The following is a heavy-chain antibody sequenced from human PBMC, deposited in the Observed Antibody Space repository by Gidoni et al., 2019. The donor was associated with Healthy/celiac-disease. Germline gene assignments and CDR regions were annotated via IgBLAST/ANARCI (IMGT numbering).Heavy chain of an antibody. J-gene: IGHJ6*02. V-gene: IGHV4-39*01. CDR1: GGSISSSSYY. D-gene: IGHD6-13*01. CDR3: ARQAAAGLYYYYYYGMDV. Sequence: QLQLQASGPGLVKPSETLSLTCTVSGGSISSSSYYWGWIRQPPGKGLEWIGSLYYSGSTYYNPSLKSRVTISVDTSKNQFSLKLSSVTAADTAVYYCARQAAAGLYYYYYYGMDVWGQGTTVTVSS. CDR2: LYYSGST.